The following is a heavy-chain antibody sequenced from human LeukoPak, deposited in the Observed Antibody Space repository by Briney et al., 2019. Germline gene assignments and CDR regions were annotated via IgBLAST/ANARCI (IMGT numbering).Heavy chain of an antibody. CDR1: GYTFTGYY. J-gene: IGHJ4*02. CDR2: INPNSGGT. V-gene: IGHV1-2*02. D-gene: IGHD3-16*02. CDR3: ATDKGDYDYVWGSYRSLDY. Sequence: ASVTVSCKASGYTFTGYYIHWVRQAPGQGLEWMGWINPNSGGTNYAQKFQGRVTMTEDTSTDTACMELSSLRSEDTAVYYCATDKGDYDYVWGSYRSLDYWGQGTLVTVSS.